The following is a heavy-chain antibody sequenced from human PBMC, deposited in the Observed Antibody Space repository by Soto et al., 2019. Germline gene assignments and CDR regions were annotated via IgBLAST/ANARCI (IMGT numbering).Heavy chain of an antibody. CDR1: GYTFTSYY. D-gene: IGHD3-3*01. V-gene: IGHV1-46*01. CDR3: ASTRGYDFWSGYYTYYYYYGMDV. Sequence: ASVKVSCKASGYTFTSYYMHWVRQAPGQGLEWMGIINPSGGSTSHAQKSQGRVTMTRDTSTSTVYMELSSLRSEDTAVYYCASTRGYDFWSGYYTYYYYYGMDVWGQGTTVTVT. J-gene: IGHJ6*02. CDR2: INPSGGST.